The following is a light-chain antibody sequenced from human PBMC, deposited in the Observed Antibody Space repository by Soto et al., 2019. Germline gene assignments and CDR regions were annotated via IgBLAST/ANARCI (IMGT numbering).Light chain of an antibody. J-gene: IGKJ4*01. CDR2: GAS. CDR1: QSVSSGY. V-gene: IGKV3-20*01. Sequence: EIMLTQSPGTLSLSPGERATLSCRASQSVSSGYLAWYQQKPGQAPRLLIYGASSRATGIPDRFSGSGSGTDFTLTISRLEPEDFAVYYCQQYGSSLLTFGGGTKVDVK. CDR3: QQYGSSLLT.